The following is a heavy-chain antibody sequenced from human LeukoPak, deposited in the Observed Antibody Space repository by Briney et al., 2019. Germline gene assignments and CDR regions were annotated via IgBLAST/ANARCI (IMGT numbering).Heavy chain of an antibody. D-gene: IGHD3-10*01. CDR3: SRAAMVRGVDYFDY. J-gene: IGHJ4*02. CDR1: GFTFSSYS. CDR2: ISGSGDST. Sequence: GGSLRLSCAASGFTFSSYSMAWVRQAPGKGLEWVSIISGSGDSTYFADSVKGRFTISRDNSKNTLFPQMNSLRAEDTAVYYCSRAAMVRGVDYFDYWGQGTLVTVSS. V-gene: IGHV3-23*01.